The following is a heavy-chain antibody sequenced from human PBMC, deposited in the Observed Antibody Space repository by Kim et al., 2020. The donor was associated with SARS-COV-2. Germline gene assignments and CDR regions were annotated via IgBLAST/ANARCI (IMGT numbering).Heavy chain of an antibody. V-gene: IGHV3-11*04. CDR2: ISSSGSTI. Sequence: GGSLRLSCAASGFTFSDYYMSWIRQAPGKGLEWVSYISSSGSTIYYADSVKGRFTISRDNAKNSLYLQMNSLRAEDTAVYYCAREPYSSSWYEHGYFDYWGQGTLVTVSS. CDR3: AREPYSSSWYEHGYFDY. D-gene: IGHD6-13*01. CDR1: GFTFSDYY. J-gene: IGHJ4*02.